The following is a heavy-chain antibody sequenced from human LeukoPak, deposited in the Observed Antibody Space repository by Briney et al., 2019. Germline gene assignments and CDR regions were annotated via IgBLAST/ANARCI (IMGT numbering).Heavy chain of an antibody. Sequence: GGSLRLSCAASGFTFSSYWMSWVRQAPGKGVEGVANIQQDGSEKYYVDSVKGRFTISRDIAKNSLYLQMNSLRAEDTAVYYCARLNYYYDSSGYPRIAFDIWGQGTMVTVSS. CDR2: IQQDGSEK. CDR3: ARLNYYYDSSGYPRIAFDI. D-gene: IGHD3-22*01. CDR1: GFTFSSYW. J-gene: IGHJ3*02. V-gene: IGHV3-7*01.